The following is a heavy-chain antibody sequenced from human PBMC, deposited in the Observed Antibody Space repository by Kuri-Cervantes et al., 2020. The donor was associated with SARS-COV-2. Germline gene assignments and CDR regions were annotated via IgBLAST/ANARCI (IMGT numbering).Heavy chain of an antibody. D-gene: IGHD2-21*01. CDR3: ASRPGGRSAYCGATSCWGWFDP. CDR2: IYSGGTT. CDR1: GGSISSYY. J-gene: IGHJ5*02. Sequence: GSLRLSCTVSGGSISSYYWGWIRQPPGKGLEWIGSIYSGGTTYYDPSLKSRVTISVDTSKNQFSLNLTSVTAADTAVYYCASRPGGRSAYCGATSCWGWFDPWGQGTLVTVSS. V-gene: IGHV4-39*01.